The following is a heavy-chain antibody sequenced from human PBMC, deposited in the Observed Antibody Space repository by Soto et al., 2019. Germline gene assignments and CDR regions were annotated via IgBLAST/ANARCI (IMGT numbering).Heavy chain of an antibody. D-gene: IGHD2-15*01. Sequence: QITLKESGPTLVKPTQTLTLTCNVSGVSLSTGGVGVGWIRQPPGKALEWLALIYWDDDQRSSPSLKSRLTTTQPPSKNPVAPTMTNMAPEHTATYYCAHMRAAKFDYWGQGTLVTVSS. J-gene: IGHJ4*02. CDR3: AHMRAAKFDY. V-gene: IGHV2-5*02. CDR2: IYWDDDQ. CDR1: GVSLSTGGVG.